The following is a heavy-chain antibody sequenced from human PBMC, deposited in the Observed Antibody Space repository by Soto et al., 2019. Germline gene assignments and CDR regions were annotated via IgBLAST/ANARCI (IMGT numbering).Heavy chain of an antibody. J-gene: IGHJ3*02. D-gene: IGHD3-9*01. CDR2: TYYRSRWYN. CDR3: AKELRYFDWLLPHGAFDI. V-gene: IGHV6-1*01. Sequence: SQTLSLTCAISGDSVSSNSAAWNWIRLSPSRGLEWLARTYYRSRWYNDYAVSVRSRITVNPDTSKNQFSLQLTSVTPEDTAVYYCAKELRYFDWLLPHGAFDIWGQGTMVTVSS. CDR1: GDSVSSNSAA.